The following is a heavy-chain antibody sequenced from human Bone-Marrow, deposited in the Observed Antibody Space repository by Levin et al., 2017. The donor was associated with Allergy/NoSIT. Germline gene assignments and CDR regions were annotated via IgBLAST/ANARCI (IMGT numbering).Heavy chain of an antibody. Sequence: SQTLSLPCTVSGGSISSYYWSWIRQPPGKGLEWIGYIYYSGSTNYNPSLKSRVTISVDTSKNQFSLKLSSVTAADTAVYYCARLTILGSPYYYSGMDVWGQGTTVTVSS. CDR2: IYYSGST. J-gene: IGHJ6*02. D-gene: IGHD3-3*01. CDR1: GGSISSYY. CDR3: ARLTILGSPYYYSGMDV. V-gene: IGHV4-59*08.